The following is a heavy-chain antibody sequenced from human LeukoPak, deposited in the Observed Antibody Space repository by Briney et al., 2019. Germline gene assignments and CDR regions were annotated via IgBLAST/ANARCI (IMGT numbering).Heavy chain of an antibody. CDR1: GFTFSTYW. CDR2: ISSSSSYI. Sequence: GGSLRLSCAASGFTFSTYWMHWVRQAPGKGLEWVSSISSSSSYIYYADSVKGRFTISRDNAKNSLYLQMNSLRAEDTAVYYCARDKSGDAFDIWGQGTMVTVSS. D-gene: IGHD3-10*01. J-gene: IGHJ3*02. V-gene: IGHV3-21*01. CDR3: ARDKSGDAFDI.